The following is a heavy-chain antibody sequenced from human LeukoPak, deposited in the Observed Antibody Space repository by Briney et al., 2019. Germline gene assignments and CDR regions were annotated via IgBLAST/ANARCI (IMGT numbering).Heavy chain of an antibody. Sequence: GGSLRLSCAASGFTFSSYAMSWVRQAPGKGLEWVSGISNSGDSTSYADSVKGRFTISRDNSKNTLYLQMNSLRAEDTAVYYCARAGFPFDSSGYYPPFDYWGQGTLVTVSS. V-gene: IGHV3-23*01. D-gene: IGHD3-22*01. CDR1: GFTFSSYA. J-gene: IGHJ4*02. CDR3: ARAGFPFDSSGYYPPFDY. CDR2: ISNSGDST.